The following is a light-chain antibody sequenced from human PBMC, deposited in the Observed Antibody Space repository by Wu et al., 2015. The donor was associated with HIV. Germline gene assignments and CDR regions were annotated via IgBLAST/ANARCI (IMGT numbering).Light chain of an antibody. V-gene: IGKV1-5*03. Sequence: DIQMTQSPSTLSASVGDRVTITCRASQSISSWLAWYQQKPGKAPKLLIYKASSLESGVPSRFSGSGSGTEFTLTISSLQPDDFATYYCQQYNSYSAITFGQGTRLETK. J-gene: IGKJ5*01. CDR1: QSISSW. CDR2: KAS. CDR3: QQYNSYSAIT.